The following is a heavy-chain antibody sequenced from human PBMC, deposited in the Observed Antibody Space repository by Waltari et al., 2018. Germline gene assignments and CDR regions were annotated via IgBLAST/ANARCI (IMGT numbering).Heavy chain of an antibody. J-gene: IGHJ4*02. Sequence: EVQLVESGGGLVQPGGSLSLCCASSGFPFSSHWMHWVRQAPGKGLVWVTRINSDGSTTNYADSVKGRFTISRDNAKNTLYLQMNSLRAEDTAVYYCASYVMIKEWGQGTLVTVSS. CDR1: GFPFSSHW. CDR3: ASYVMIKE. D-gene: IGHD3-16*01. CDR2: INSDGSTT. V-gene: IGHV3-74*01.